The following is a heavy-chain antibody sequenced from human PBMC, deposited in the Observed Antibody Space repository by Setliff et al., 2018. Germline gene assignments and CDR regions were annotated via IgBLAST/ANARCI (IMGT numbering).Heavy chain of an antibody. CDR2: LHTSGTT. CDR3: ARDNTIVGATDY. Sequence: PSQTLSLPCVVSGGSITSGSYYWSWIRQPAGEGLEWIGRLHTSGTTVYNPSLKGRVTISADTSTNHFSLKLTSVTAADTAVYYCARDNTIVGATDYWGQGALVTVSS. CDR1: GGSITSGSYY. D-gene: IGHD1-26*01. J-gene: IGHJ4*02. V-gene: IGHV4-61*02.